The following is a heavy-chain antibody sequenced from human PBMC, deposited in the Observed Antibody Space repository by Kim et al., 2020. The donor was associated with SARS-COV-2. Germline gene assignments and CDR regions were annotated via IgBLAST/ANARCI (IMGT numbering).Heavy chain of an antibody. J-gene: IGHJ3*02. CDR2: IYPGDSDT. V-gene: IGHV5-51*01. CDR1: GYSFTSYW. D-gene: IGHD3-22*01. CDR3: ARRQYYYDSSGYYYGAFDI. Sequence: GESLKISCKGSGYSFTSYWIGWVRQMPGKGLEWMGIIYPGDSDTRYSPSFQGQVTISADKSISTAYLQWSSLKASDTAMYYCARRQYYYDSSGYYYGAFDIWGQGTMVTVSS.